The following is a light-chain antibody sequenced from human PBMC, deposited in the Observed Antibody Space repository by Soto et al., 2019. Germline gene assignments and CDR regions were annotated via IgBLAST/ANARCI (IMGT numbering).Light chain of an antibody. V-gene: IGKV3-15*01. CDR3: QQYGSSSWT. Sequence: EIVVTQSPGTLSVSPGERATLSCRASQGIGTNLAWYQQRPGQAPRLLIYAASSRATDIPARFTGRGSGTEFTLTISSLQSEDFAVYFCQQYGSSSWTFGQGTKVEIK. CDR1: QGIGTN. J-gene: IGKJ1*01. CDR2: AAS.